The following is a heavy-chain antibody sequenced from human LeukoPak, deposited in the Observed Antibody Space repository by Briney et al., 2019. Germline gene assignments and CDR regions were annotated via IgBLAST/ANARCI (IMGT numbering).Heavy chain of an antibody. D-gene: IGHD3-3*01. V-gene: IGHV3-33*08. CDR3: ARDGVSFDY. CDR2: IWYDGSNK. J-gene: IGHJ4*02. CDR1: GFTFSSYA. Sequence: GRSLRLSCATSGFTFSSYAMHWVRQAPGKGLEWVAVIWYDGSNKYYADSVKGRFTISRDNSKNTLYLQMNSLRAEDTAVYYCARDGVSFDYWGQGTLVTVSS.